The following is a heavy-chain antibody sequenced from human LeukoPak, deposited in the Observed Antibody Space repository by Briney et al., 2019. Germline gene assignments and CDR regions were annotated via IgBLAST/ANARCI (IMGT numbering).Heavy chain of an antibody. V-gene: IGHV3-74*01. D-gene: IGHD5-18*01. Sequence: GGSLRLXCAASGFTFSSYWMHWGRQAPGKGLVWVSRINSDGSSTSYADSVKGRFTISRDNAKNTLYLQKNSLRAEDTAVYYCARDPHTAMALYYFDYWGQGTLLTVSS. CDR2: INSDGSST. J-gene: IGHJ4*02. CDR3: ARDPHTAMALYYFDY. CDR1: GFTFSSYW.